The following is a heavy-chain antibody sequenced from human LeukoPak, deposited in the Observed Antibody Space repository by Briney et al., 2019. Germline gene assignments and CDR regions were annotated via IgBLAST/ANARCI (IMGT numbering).Heavy chain of an antibody. V-gene: IGHV3-53*01. D-gene: IGHD3-10*01. J-gene: IGHJ4*02. CDR3: ASYGSGSYFDY. Sequence: GGPLRLSCAASGFTVSSNSMSWVRQAPGKGLEWVSVIYSGGSTYYADSVKGRFTISRDNSKNTLYLQMNSLRAEDTAVYYCASYGSGSYFDYWGQGTLVTVSS. CDR2: IYSGGST. CDR1: GFTVSSNS.